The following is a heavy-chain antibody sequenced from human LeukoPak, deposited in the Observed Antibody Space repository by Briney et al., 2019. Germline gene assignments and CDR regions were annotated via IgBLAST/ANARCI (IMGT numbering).Heavy chain of an antibody. CDR2: IYYSGST. CDR1: GGSISSSSYY. J-gene: IGHJ4*02. V-gene: IGHV4-39*07. D-gene: IGHD3-10*01. CDR3: ARRSYYGSGSYPY. Sequence: PSETLSLTCTVSGGSISSSSYYWGWIRQPPGKGLEWIGSIYYSGSTNYNPSLKSRVTISVDTSKNQFSLKLSSVTAADTAVYYCARRSYYGSGSYPYWGQGTLVTVSS.